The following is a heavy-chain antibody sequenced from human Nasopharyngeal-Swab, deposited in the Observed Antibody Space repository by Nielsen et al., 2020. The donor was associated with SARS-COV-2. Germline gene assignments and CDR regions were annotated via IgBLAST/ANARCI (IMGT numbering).Heavy chain of an antibody. Sequence: GESLKISCAASGFTFSGSAMHWVRQASGKGLEWVGRIRSKANSYATAYAESVKGRFTISRDDSKNTAYLQMNSLKTEDTAVYHCTRGVEQSLYYYGMDVWGQGTTVTVSS. CDR1: GFTFSGSA. J-gene: IGHJ6*02. V-gene: IGHV3-73*01. CDR3: TRGVEQSLYYYGMDV. CDR2: IRSKANSYAT. D-gene: IGHD3-10*01.